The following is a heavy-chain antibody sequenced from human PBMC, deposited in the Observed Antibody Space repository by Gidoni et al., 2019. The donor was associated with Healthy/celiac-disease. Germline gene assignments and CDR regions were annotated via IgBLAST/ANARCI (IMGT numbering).Heavy chain of an antibody. J-gene: IGHJ5*02. Sequence: GSLRLSCAASGFTFSNAWMRWVRQAPGKVLELVGLIKSKTDGGTTAYAAPVKGRFNISRDDSKNTLYLQMNSLKTEDTALYYCTTCYLAWSDYYGSGSYCPWGQGTLVTVSS. CDR2: IKSKTDGGTT. D-gene: IGHD3-10*01. V-gene: IGHV3-15*01. CDR1: GFTFSNAW. CDR3: TTCYLAWSDYYGSGSYCP.